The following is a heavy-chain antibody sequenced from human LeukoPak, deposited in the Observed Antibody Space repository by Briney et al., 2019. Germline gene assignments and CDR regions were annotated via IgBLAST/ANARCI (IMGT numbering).Heavy chain of an antibody. D-gene: IGHD2-15*01. CDR2: INHSGST. Sequence: KPSETLSLTCAVYGGSFSGYYWSWIRQPPGKGLEWIGEINHSGSTNYNPSLKSRVTISVDTSKNQFSLKLSSVTAADTAVYYCARVSYRYSYYFDYWGQGTLVTVSS. CDR3: ARVSYRYSYYFDY. J-gene: IGHJ4*02. V-gene: IGHV4-34*09. CDR1: GGSFSGYY.